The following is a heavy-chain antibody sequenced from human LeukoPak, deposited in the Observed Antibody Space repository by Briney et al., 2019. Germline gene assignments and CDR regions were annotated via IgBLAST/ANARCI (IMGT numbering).Heavy chain of an antibody. CDR1: GYTFTSYY. D-gene: IGHD3-16*01. CDR2: INPSGGST. V-gene: IGHV1-46*01. J-gene: IGHJ4*02. CDR3: ARDPLRGGGFDY. Sequence: ASVKVSCKASGYTFTSYYMHWVRQAPGQGLEWMGIINPSGGSTSYAQKFQGRVTITADESTSTAYMELSSLRSEDTAVYYCARDPLRGGGFDYWGQGTLVTVSS.